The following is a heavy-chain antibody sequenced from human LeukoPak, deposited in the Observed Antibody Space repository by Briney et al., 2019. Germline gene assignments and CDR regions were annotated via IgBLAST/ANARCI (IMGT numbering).Heavy chain of an antibody. CDR1: GGSISSYY. CDR3: ARDERSYGMDV. J-gene: IGHJ6*02. Sequence: SETLSLTCTVSGGSISSYYWGWIRQPPGKGLEWIGSIYYSGSTYCNPSLKSRVTISVDTSKNQFSLKLSSVTAADTAVYYCARDERSYGMDVWGQGTTVTVSS. CDR2: IYYSGST. D-gene: IGHD1-1*01. V-gene: IGHV4-39*07.